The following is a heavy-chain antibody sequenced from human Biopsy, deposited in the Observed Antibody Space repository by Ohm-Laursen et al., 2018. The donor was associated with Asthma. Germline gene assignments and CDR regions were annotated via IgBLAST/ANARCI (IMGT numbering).Heavy chain of an antibody. CDR2: INPNGGAT. V-gene: IGHV1-2*06. CDR1: AYTFIGYH. Sequence: GASVKASCNACAYTFIGYHLHWVRQAPGEGLEWMGRINPNGGATIYAQKFQGRVTMTRDTSISTAYMELSRLTSDDTAVYYCARVQKSPGDRWFDPWGQGTLVTVSS. CDR3: ARVQKSPGDRWFDP. J-gene: IGHJ5*02. D-gene: IGHD7-27*01.